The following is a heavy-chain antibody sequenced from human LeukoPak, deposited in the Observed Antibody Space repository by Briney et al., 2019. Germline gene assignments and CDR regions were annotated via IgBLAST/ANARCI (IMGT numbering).Heavy chain of an antibody. D-gene: IGHD3-10*01. CDR2: IKPNSGDT. V-gene: IGHV1-2*02. Sequence: ASVKVSCKASGYSFADYYMHWVRQAPGQGLEWMGWIKPNSGDTRSAQKFQGRVTMTRDTSISTAYMELSSLRYDDTAVYYCATNILVRGIINWFDPWGQGTLVTVSS. J-gene: IGHJ5*02. CDR3: ATNILVRGIINWFDP. CDR1: GYSFADYY.